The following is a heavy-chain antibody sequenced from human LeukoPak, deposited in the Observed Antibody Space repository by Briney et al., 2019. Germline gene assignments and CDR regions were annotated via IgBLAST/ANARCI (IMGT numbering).Heavy chain of an antibody. D-gene: IGHD3-3*01. V-gene: IGHV3-23*01. CDR1: GFTFSSYA. J-gene: IGHJ4*02. Sequence: PGGSLRLSCAASGFTFSSYAMSWVRQAPGKGLEWVSAISGSGAGTYYADSVKGRFTISRDNSKNSLYLQMNSLSVEDTAVYYCAKGTYYDFWCGYYWGGGLYYFDYWGQGTLVTVSS. CDR3: AKGTYYDFWCGYYWGGGLYYFDY. CDR2: ISGSGAGT.